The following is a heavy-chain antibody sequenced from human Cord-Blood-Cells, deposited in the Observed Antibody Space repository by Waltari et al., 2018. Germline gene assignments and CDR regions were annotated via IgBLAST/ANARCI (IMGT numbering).Heavy chain of an antibody. Sequence: QVQLVQSGAEVKKPGSSVKVSCKASGGTFSSYAISWVRQAPGQGLEWMGGIIPIFGTANYAQKFQGRVTITADESTSTAYMELSSLRSEDTAVYYCARDLRVPAAIGVSAFDIWGQGTMVTVSS. D-gene: IGHD2-2*02. V-gene: IGHV1-69*01. CDR2: IIPIFGTA. CDR3: ARDLRVPAAIGVSAFDI. CDR1: GGTFSSYA. J-gene: IGHJ3*02.